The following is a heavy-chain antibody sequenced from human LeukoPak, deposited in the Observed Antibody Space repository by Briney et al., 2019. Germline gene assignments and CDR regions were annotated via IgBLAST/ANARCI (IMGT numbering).Heavy chain of an antibody. D-gene: IGHD5-24*01. Sequence: GGSLRLSCAASGFTFSSYWMSWVRQAPGKGLEWVANIKQDGSEKYYVDSVKGRFTISRDNAKSSLYLQMNSLRAEDTAVYYCARDTRPVEMATVNYWGQGTLVTVSS. CDR1: GFTFSSYW. CDR3: ARDTRPVEMATVNY. J-gene: IGHJ4*02. V-gene: IGHV3-7*01. CDR2: IKQDGSEK.